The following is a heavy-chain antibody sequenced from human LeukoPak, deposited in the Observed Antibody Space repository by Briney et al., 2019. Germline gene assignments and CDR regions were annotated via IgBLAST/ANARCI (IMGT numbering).Heavy chain of an antibody. D-gene: IGHD4-11*01. CDR1: GFTFSSYW. Sequence: PGGSLRLSCAASGFTFSSYWMSWVRQAPGKGLEWVANIKQDGSEKYYVDSVKGRFTISRDNAKNSLYLQMNSLRAEDTAIYYCARLTVDSKYRYLDLWGRGTLVTVSS. CDR3: ARLTVDSKYRYLDL. J-gene: IGHJ2*01. V-gene: IGHV3-7*01. CDR2: IKQDGSEK.